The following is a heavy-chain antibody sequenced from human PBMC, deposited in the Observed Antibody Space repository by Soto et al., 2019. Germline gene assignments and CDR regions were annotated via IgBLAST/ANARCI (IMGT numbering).Heavy chain of an antibody. Sequence: PSETLSLTCTVSGGSISSYYWSWIRQPPGKGLEWIGYIYYSGSTNYNPSLKSRVTISVDTSKNQFSLKLSSVTAADTAVYYCARQEWFELDAFDIWGQGTMVTVSS. J-gene: IGHJ3*02. D-gene: IGHD3-3*01. CDR3: ARQEWFELDAFDI. CDR1: GGSISSYY. V-gene: IGHV4-59*08. CDR2: IYYSGST.